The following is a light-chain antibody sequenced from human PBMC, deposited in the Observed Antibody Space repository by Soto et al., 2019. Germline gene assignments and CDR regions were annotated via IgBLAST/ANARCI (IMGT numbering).Light chain of an antibody. J-gene: IGKJ1*01. CDR2: DAS. CDR1: QSVSFTY. Sequence: TQSPATLSVSPGERATLSCRASQSVSFTYLAWYQQKPGQAPRLLIYDASNRATGIPARFSGSGSGTDFTLTISSLEPEDFAVYYCQQRSNWPPWTFGQGTKVDI. V-gene: IGKV3-11*01. CDR3: QQRSNWPPWT.